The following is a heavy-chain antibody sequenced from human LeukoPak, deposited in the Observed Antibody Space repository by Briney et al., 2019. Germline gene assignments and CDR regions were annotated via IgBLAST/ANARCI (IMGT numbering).Heavy chain of an antibody. J-gene: IGHJ3*01. D-gene: IGHD3-22*01. Sequence: GGSLRLSCAASGFTFGSSAMSWVRQVPGKGLEWVSSMTSSRYIYYADSVKGRFTISRDDANNLVLLQMHSLRAEDTAIYYCTRDQFFDYDNDDAFDVWGQGTKVIVSS. CDR2: MTSSRYI. CDR3: TRDQFFDYDNDDAFDV. V-gene: IGHV3-21*04. CDR1: GFTFGSSA.